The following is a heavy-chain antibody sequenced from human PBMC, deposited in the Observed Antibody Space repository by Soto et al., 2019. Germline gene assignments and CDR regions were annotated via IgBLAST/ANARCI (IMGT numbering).Heavy chain of an antibody. CDR2: IDYSGGT. J-gene: IGHJ4*02. V-gene: IGHV4-31*03. CDR1: GGSISSGGYY. CDR3: ARGHRYCSGDSCFVHDY. D-gene: IGHD2-15*01. Sequence: SETLSLTCTVSGGSISSGGYYWSWIRQHPGKGLEWIGYIDYSGGTDYNPSLKSRVIISVDTSENQFSLKLNSVTAADTAVYYCARGHRYCSGDSCFVHDYWGQGTLVTVSS.